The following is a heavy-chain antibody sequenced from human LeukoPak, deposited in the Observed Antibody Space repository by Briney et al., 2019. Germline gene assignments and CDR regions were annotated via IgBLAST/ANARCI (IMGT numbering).Heavy chain of an antibody. Sequence: ASVKVSCKASGYTFTGYYMHWVRQAPGQGLELMGWINPNSGGTNYAQKFQGRVTMTRDTSISTAYMELSRLRSDDTAVYYCARAYYDSSGYYSEGDYWGQGTLVTVSS. CDR3: ARAYYDSSGYYSEGDY. J-gene: IGHJ4*02. V-gene: IGHV1-2*02. CDR1: GYTFTGYY. CDR2: INPNSGGT. D-gene: IGHD3-22*01.